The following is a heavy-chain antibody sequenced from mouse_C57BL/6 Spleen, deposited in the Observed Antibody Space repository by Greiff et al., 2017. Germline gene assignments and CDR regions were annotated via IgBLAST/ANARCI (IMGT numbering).Heavy chain of an antibody. Sequence: EVQLVESGEGLVKPGGSLKLSCAASGFTFSSYAMSWVRQTPEKRLEWVAYISSGGDYIYYADTVKGRFTISRDNARNTLYLQMSSLKSEDTAMYYCTRGWDYGSSSYWYFDVWGTGTTVTVSS. CDR2: ISSGGDYI. CDR3: TRGWDYGSSSYWYFDV. J-gene: IGHJ1*03. V-gene: IGHV5-9-1*02. CDR1: GFTFSSYA. D-gene: IGHD1-1*01.